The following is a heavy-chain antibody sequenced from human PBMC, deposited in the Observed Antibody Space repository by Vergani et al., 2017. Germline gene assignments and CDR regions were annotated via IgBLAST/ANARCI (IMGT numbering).Heavy chain of an antibody. V-gene: IGHV3-30*03. Sequence: QVHLVESGGGVVQPGRSLRLSCVVSGFTSSYYGMHWVRQAPGKGLEWVALISYDGTQKYYAASVKGRFTISRVNSKSTLYLQMNSLRTEDTAVYYCATKSCGTPGCQIGYFREWGQGTLVTVSS. CDR2: ISYDGTQK. D-gene: IGHD1-1*01. J-gene: IGHJ1*01. CDR3: ATKSCGTPGCQIGYFRE. CDR1: GFTSSYYG.